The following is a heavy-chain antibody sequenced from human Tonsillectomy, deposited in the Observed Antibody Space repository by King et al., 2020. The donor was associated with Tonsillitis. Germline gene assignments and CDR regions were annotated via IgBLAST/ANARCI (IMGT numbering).Heavy chain of an antibody. Sequence: VQLVESGGGVVQPGRSLRLSCAASGFAFSDCGMHWVRQAPGKGLDWVATISYDGSDKDYGDSVRGRFTISRDNSRSTLYLQVNSLRADDTAVYYCAKEGGAQYCSSASCSADYWGQETLVTVSS. CDR1: GFAFSDCG. V-gene: IGHV3-30*18. J-gene: IGHJ4*02. CDR2: ISYDGSDK. D-gene: IGHD2-2*01. CDR3: AKEGGAQYCSSASCSADY.